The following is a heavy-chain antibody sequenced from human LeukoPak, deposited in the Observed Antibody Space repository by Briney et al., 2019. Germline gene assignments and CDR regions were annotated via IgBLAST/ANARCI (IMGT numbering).Heavy chain of an antibody. J-gene: IGHJ4*02. CDR1: GGSISSYY. CDR2: IYSSGST. V-gene: IGHV4-4*07. CDR3: ARDPSSFGGWYDY. Sequence: PETLPLTCTVSGGSISSYYWSWIRQPAGKGLEWIGRIYSSGSTNYNPSLKSRVTMSVDTSKNQFSLKLSSVTAADTAVYYCARDPSSFGGWYDYWGQGTLVTVSS. D-gene: IGHD6-19*01.